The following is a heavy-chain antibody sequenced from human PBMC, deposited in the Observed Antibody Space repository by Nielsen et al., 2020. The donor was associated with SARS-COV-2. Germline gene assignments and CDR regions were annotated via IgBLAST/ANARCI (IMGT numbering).Heavy chain of an antibody. J-gene: IGHJ4*02. CDR2: ISYDGSNK. Sequence: VRQAPGKGLAWVAVISYDGSNKYYADSVKGRFTISRDNSKNTLYLQMNSLRAEDTAVYYCAKDFRPIDILTGYYFVRFPSPIDYWGQGTLVTVSS. V-gene: IGHV3-30*18. D-gene: IGHD3-9*01. CDR3: AKDFRPIDILTGYYFVRFPSPIDY.